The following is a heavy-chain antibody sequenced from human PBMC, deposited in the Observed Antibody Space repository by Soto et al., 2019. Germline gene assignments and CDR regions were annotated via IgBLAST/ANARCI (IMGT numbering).Heavy chain of an antibody. J-gene: IGHJ4*02. D-gene: IGHD4-17*01. V-gene: IGHV3-23*01. CDR1: GFTFSSYA. CDR3: AKLRASDYGGNSVEYYFDY. CDR2: ISGSGGST. Sequence: EVQLLESGGGLVQPGGSLRLSCAASGFTFSSYAMSWVRQAPGKGLEWVSAISGSGGSTYYADSVKGRFTISRDNSKNTLYLQMNSLRAEDTAVYYCAKLRASDYGGNSVEYYFDYCGQGTLVTVSS.